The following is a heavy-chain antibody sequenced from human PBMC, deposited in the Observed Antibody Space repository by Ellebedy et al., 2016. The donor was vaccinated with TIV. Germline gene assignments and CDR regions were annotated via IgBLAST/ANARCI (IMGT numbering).Heavy chain of an antibody. V-gene: IGHV3-11*01. CDR3: ARDVRFIDQQHNWFDP. D-gene: IGHD6-13*01. J-gene: IGHJ5*02. CDR1: GFTFSDYY. CDR2: ITNSGSTI. Sequence: GGSLRLSCAASGFTFSDYYMSWIRQAPGKGLEWVPYITNSGSTIYYADSVKGRFTMSRDNAKTSLYLQMNSLRADDTAVYYCARDVRFIDQQHNWFDPWGQGTLVTVSS.